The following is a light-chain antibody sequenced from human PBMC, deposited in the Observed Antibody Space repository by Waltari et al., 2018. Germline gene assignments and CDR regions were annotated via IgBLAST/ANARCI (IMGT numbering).Light chain of an antibody. J-gene: IGLJ2*01. CDR2: FNN. CDR3: ATFDNSLSAVV. Sequence: QSVLTQPPSVSAAPGQKVTISCSGSTSTIANNYVSWYQQLPGTAPKVLIFFNNQRPSGIPDRFSGSRSGTSATLGITGLQTGDEADYYCATFDNSLSAVVFGGGTKLTVL. CDR1: TSTIANNY. V-gene: IGLV1-51*01.